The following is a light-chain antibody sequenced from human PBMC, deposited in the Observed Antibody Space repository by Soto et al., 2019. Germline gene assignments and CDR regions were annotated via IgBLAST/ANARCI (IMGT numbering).Light chain of an antibody. V-gene: IGLV2-14*01. J-gene: IGLJ3*02. CDR2: DVS. CDR1: SSDVGGYNY. CDR3: CSYAGSSTWV. Sequence: QSVLTQPASVSGSPGQSITISCTGTSSDVGGYNYVSWYQQHPGKAPKLMIYDVSNRPSGVSNRFSGSKSGNTASLTISGLQAEDEADYYCCSYAGSSTWVFGAGTKLTVL.